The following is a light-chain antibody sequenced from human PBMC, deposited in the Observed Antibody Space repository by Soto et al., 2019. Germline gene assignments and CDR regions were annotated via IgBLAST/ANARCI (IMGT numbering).Light chain of an antibody. CDR1: SSDIGGYNY. CDR3: SSYTTSSTVA. Sequence: QSALTQSACVSGSPGQSITISCTGTSSDIGGYNYVSWYQQHPDKAPKLMIFEVSNRPSGVSNRFSGSKSGNTASLTISGLLPEDEADYYCSSYTTSSTVAFGGGTKLTVL. CDR2: EVS. J-gene: IGLJ2*01. V-gene: IGLV2-14*01.